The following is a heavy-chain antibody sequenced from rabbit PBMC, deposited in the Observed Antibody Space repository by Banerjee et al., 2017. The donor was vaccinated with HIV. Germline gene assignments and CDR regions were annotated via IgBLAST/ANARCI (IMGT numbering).Heavy chain of an antibody. J-gene: IGHJ4*01. CDR3: ASPGSSSVYEGFSL. CDR2: IYTGNDST. D-gene: IGHD1-1*01. V-gene: IGHV1S40*01. CDR1: GFDFSSNA. Sequence: QSLEESGGDLVQPEGSLTLTCKASGFDFSSNAMCWVRQAPGKGLEWIGCIYTGNDSTYYASWTKGRFTFTKTSSTTVTLQMTSLTDADTAPYFCASPGSSSVYEGFSLWGPGPLVTVS.